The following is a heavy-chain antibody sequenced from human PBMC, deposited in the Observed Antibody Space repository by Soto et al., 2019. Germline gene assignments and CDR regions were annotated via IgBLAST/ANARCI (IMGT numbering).Heavy chain of an antibody. CDR2: IYYSGST. CDR3: AREAYYYDTNDAFDI. Sequence: SETLSLTCTVSGGSISSYYWSWIRQPPGKGLEWIGYIYYSGSTNYNPSLKSRVTISVDTSKNQFSLKLGSVTAADTAVYYCAREAYYYDTNDAFDIWGQGTMVT. V-gene: IGHV4-59*01. D-gene: IGHD3-22*01. CDR1: GGSISSYY. J-gene: IGHJ3*02.